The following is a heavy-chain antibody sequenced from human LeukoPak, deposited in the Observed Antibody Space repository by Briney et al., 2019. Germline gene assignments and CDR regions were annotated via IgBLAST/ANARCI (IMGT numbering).Heavy chain of an antibody. J-gene: IGHJ5*01. Sequence: GGSLRLSCAASGFTVSSNYMSWVRQAPGKGLEWVSSISSISSYIYYADSVKGRFTISRDNAKNSLYLQMNSLRADDTAVYYCARDYYGDYAFDCWGQGTLVTVSS. CDR1: GFTVSSNY. CDR3: ARDYYGDYAFDC. CDR2: ISSISSYI. V-gene: IGHV3-21*01. D-gene: IGHD4-17*01.